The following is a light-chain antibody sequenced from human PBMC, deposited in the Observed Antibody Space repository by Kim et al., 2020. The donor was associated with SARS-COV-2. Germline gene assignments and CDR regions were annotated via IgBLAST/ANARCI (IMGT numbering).Light chain of an antibody. J-gene: IGLJ2*01. V-gene: IGLV3-1*01. CDR2: QDS. CDR3: QAWDSSSVV. CDR1: RVGDKY. Sequence: SGSQGQTASIPCSENRVGDKYACWYQQKPGESPVLVIYQDSKRPSGIPERFSGSNSGNTATLTNSGTQAMDEADYYCQAWDSSSVVFGGGTQVTVL.